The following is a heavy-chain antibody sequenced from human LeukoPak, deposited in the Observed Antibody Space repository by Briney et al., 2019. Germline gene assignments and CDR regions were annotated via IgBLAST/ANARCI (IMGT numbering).Heavy chain of an antibody. CDR3: ARRGSSSGATYDY. CDR2: INPNSGGT. Sequence: GASVKVSCKASGYTFTGYYMHWVRQAPGQGLEWMGWINPNSGGTNYAQKFQGRVTMTRDTSISTAYMELSRLRSDDTAVYYCARRGSSSGATYDYWGQGTLVTVSS. CDR1: GYTFTGYY. D-gene: IGHD6-13*01. V-gene: IGHV1-2*02. J-gene: IGHJ4*02.